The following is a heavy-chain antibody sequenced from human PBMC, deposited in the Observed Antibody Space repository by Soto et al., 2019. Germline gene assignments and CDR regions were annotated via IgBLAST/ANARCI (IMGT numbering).Heavy chain of an antibody. CDR2: ISSGGGTK. Sequence: VQVVESGGGLVQPGGSLRLSCAASGFSVSTYEMNWVRQAPGKGLEWVSYISSGGGTKKYADAVQGRFTISRDNAKNSLYLQMYGLTAEDTAVYYCARGLMQLVLAYYYYGLDVWGQGTTVTVSS. CDR3: ARGLMQLVLAYYYYGLDV. D-gene: IGHD3-16*01. CDR1: GFSVSTYE. V-gene: IGHV3-48*03. J-gene: IGHJ6*02.